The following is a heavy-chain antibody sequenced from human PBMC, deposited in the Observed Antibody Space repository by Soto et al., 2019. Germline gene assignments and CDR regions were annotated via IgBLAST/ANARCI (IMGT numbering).Heavy chain of an antibody. V-gene: IGHV1-69*08. Sequence: QVQLVQSGAEVKKPGSSVKVSCKASGGTFSSYTISWVRQAPGQGLEWMGRIIPILGIANYAQKFQGRVTITADKSTSTAYMELSSLRSEDTAVYYCARDQQFRDPFGAVAGPYYFDYWGQGTLVTVSS. CDR3: ARDQQFRDPFGAVAGPYYFDY. CDR2: IIPILGIA. CDR1: GGTFSSYT. J-gene: IGHJ4*02. D-gene: IGHD6-19*01.